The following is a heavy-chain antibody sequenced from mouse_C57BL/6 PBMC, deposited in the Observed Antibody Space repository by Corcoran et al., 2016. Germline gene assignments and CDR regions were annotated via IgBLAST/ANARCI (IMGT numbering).Heavy chain of an antibody. J-gene: IGHJ2*01. CDR1: GYTFTTYG. CDR3: ARQYYGDYFDY. V-gene: IGHV9-3*01. CDR2: INTYSGVP. Sequence: QIQLVQSGPELKKPGETVKISCKASGYTFTTYGMSWMKQAPGKGLKWMGWINTYSGVPTYADDFKGRFAFSLETSASTAYLQINNLKNEDTATYFCARQYYGDYFDYWGQGTTLTVSS. D-gene: IGHD1-1*02.